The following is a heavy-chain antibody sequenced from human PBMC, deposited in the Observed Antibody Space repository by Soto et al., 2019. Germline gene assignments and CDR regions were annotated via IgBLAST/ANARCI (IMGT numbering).Heavy chain of an antibody. D-gene: IGHD3-3*01. CDR3: ARGLDRYDFWSGYYSRDGSYFDY. J-gene: IGHJ4*02. CDR2: INHSGST. Sequence: SETLSLTCAVYGGSFSGYYWSWIRQPPGKGLEWIGEINHSGSTNYNPSLKSRVTISVDTSKNQFSLKLSSVTAADTAVYYCARGLDRYDFWSGYYSRDGSYFDYWGQGTLVTVSS. CDR1: GGSFSGYY. V-gene: IGHV4-34*01.